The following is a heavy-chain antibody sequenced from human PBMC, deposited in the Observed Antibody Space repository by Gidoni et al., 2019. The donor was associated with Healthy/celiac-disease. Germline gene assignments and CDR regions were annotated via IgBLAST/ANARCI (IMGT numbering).Heavy chain of an antibody. D-gene: IGHD2-21*02. Sequence: EVQLVHSGAEVQKPGESLKISCKGSGYSFTSYWIGWVRQMPGKGLEWMGSIYPGDSDTRYSPSFQGQVTISADKSISTAYLQWSSLKASDTAMYYCARSVGYCGGDCYAEYDPWGQGTLVTVSS. J-gene: IGHJ5*02. CDR1: GYSFTSYW. CDR2: IYPGDSDT. V-gene: IGHV5-51*01. CDR3: ARSVGYCGGDCYAEYDP.